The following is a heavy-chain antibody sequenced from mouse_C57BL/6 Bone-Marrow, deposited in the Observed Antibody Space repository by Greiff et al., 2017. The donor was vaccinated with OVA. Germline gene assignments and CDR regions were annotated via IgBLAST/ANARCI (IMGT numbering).Heavy chain of an antibody. D-gene: IGHD3-2*02. V-gene: IGHV1-55*01. CDR2: IYPGSGST. Sequence: VKLQQPGAELVKPGASVKMSCKASGYTFTSYWITWVKQRPGQGLEWIGDIYPGSGSTNYNEKFKSKATLTVDTSSSTAYMQLSSLTSEDSAVYYCARWGTAQATWFAYWGQGTLVTVSA. J-gene: IGHJ3*01. CDR1: GYTFTSYW. CDR3: ARWGTAQATWFAY.